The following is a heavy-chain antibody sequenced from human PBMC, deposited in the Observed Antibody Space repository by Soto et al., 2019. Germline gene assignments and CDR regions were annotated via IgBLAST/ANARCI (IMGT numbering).Heavy chain of an antibody. D-gene: IGHD6-13*01. V-gene: IGHV4-4*07. Sequence: SETLSLTCTVSGGSISSYYWSWIRQPAGEGLEWIGRIYTSGSTNYNPSLKSRVTMSVDTSKNQFSLKLSSVTAADTAVYYCARVAAGAAAQGGYYYGMDVWGQGTTVTVSS. CDR3: ARVAAGAAAQGGYYYGMDV. CDR2: IYTSGST. J-gene: IGHJ6*02. CDR1: GGSISSYY.